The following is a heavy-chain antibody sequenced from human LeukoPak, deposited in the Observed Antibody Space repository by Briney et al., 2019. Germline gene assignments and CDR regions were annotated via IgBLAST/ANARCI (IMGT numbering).Heavy chain of an antibody. J-gene: IGHJ4*02. D-gene: IGHD2-2*01. CDR1: GFTFSSYA. CDR2: ISDSDGNT. CDR3: AKVSTTSCYGWNDY. Sequence: GGSLRLSCAVSGFTFSSYAVSWVRQAPGKGLEWVSAISDSDGNTYYADSVKGRFTTSRDNSKSTLYLQMNSLRADDTAVYYCAKVSTTSCYGWNDYWGQGTLVTVSS. V-gene: IGHV3-23*01.